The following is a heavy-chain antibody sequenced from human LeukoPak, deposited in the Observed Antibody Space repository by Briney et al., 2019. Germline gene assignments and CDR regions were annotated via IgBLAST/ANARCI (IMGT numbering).Heavy chain of an antibody. D-gene: IGHD6-19*01. CDR3: ARPIRSGWYYPFDY. CDR2: INPNSGGT. V-gene: IGHV1-2*02. Sequence: ASVKVSCKASGYTFTSYGISWVRQAPGQGLEWMGWINPNSGGTNYAQKFQGRVTMTRDTSISTAYMELSRLRSDDTAVYYCARPIRSGWYYPFDYWGQGTLVTVSS. CDR1: GYTFTSYG. J-gene: IGHJ4*02.